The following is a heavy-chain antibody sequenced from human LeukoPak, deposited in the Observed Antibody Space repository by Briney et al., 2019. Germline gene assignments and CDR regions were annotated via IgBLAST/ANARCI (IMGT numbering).Heavy chain of an antibody. CDR2: IVYSGTT. V-gene: IGHV4-39*01. J-gene: IGHJ4*02. Sequence: SETLSLTCTVSGGSISGSSYYWGWVRQPPGKGLEWIGSIVYSGTTHYDPSLKSRVAISVDTSKSQFSLRLSSVTAADTAIYYCARDFGDHRIDYWGQGTLVTVSS. CDR3: ARDFGDHRIDY. CDR1: GGSISGSSYY. D-gene: IGHD4-17*01.